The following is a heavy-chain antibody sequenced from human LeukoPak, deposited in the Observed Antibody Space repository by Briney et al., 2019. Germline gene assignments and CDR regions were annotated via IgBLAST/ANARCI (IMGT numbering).Heavy chain of an antibody. J-gene: IGHJ4*02. CDR2: IGTIGDT. CDR3: AKSRIVDRRGYFDY. V-gene: IGHV3-23*01. CDR1: GFTFNIYP. D-gene: IGHD2-15*01. Sequence: GDSLRLSCVASGFTFNIYPMTWVRQSPGKGLEWVSTIGTIGDTYYADSVKGRFTISRDDSKNTLYLQMNSLGAEDTAVYYCAKSRIVDRRGYFDYWGQGTLVTVSS.